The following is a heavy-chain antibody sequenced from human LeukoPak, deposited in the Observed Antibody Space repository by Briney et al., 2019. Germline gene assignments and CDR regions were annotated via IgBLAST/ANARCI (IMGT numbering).Heavy chain of an antibody. CDR1: GFNVSSNY. Sequence: GGSLRLSCAASGFNVSSNYMSWVRQAPGKGLEWVSVIYSGGSTYYAESVKGRFTISRDSSKNTLYLQMNSLRAEDTAVYFCARSAFGSGRFYKDEYFEHWGQGTLVTVSS. CDR2: IYSGGST. V-gene: IGHV3-53*01. J-gene: IGHJ1*01. D-gene: IGHD3-10*01. CDR3: ARSAFGSGRFYKDEYFEH.